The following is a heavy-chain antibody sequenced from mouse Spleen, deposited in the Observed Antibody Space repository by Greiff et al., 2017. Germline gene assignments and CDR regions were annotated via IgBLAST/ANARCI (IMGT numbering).Heavy chain of an antibody. CDR2: IYPGSGST. V-gene: IGHV1-55*01. CDR3: ARGMVTTSDYAMDY. Sequence: QVQLQQPGAELVKPGASVKMSCKASGYTFTSYWITWVKQRPGQGLEWIGDIYPGSGSTNYNEKFKSKATLTVDTSSSTAYMQLSSLTSEDSAVYYCARGMVTTSDYAMDYWGQGTSVTVSS. J-gene: IGHJ4*01. CDR1: GYTFTSYW. D-gene: IGHD2-1*01.